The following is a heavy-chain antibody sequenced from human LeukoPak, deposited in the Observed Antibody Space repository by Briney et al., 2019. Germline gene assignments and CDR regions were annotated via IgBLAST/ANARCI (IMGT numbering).Heavy chain of an antibody. D-gene: IGHD3-22*01. V-gene: IGHV4-59*01. CDR2: IYYSGST. Sequence: SETLSLTCTVSGGSISSYYWSWIRQPPGKGLEWIGYIYYSGSTNYNPSLKSQVTISVDTSKNQFSLKLSSVTAADTAVYYCARVRRYYDSSGYYVFDYWGQGTLVTVSS. CDR1: GGSISSYY. J-gene: IGHJ4*02. CDR3: ARVRRYYDSSGYYVFDY.